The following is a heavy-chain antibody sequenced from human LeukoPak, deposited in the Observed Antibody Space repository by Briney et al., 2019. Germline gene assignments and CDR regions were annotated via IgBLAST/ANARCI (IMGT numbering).Heavy chain of an antibody. Sequence: ASVKVSCKASGYTFTGYYIHWVRQAPGQGLEWMGWINPLSAGTNYAQQFRGRVTMTRDTSISTAYMELSRLTSDDTALYYCATYRSAWSWFDFWGQGTLVTVSS. J-gene: IGHJ4*02. CDR3: ATYRSAWSWFDF. V-gene: IGHV1-2*02. CDR1: GYTFTGYY. CDR2: INPLSAGT. D-gene: IGHD6-19*01.